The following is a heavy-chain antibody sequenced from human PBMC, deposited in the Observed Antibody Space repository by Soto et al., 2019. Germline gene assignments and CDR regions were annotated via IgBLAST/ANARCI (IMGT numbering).Heavy chain of an antibody. D-gene: IGHD3-3*02. CDR3: ARDTETLGPRANDALDI. J-gene: IGHJ3*02. Sequence: AQLVQSGAEMKKPGASVKVSCKAAGYTFSAYTMNWVRQAPGQSLEWMGWINVGSGNTRYSQNFQGRVSITRDTSASTVYMELTGLKSEDTAMYYCARDTETLGPRANDALDIWGQGTMVTVSS. V-gene: IGHV1-3*01. CDR2: INVGSGNT. CDR1: GYTFSAYT.